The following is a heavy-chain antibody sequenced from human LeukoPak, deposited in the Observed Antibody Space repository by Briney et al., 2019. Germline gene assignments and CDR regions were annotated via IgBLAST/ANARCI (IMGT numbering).Heavy chain of an antibody. V-gene: IGHV3-21*01. Sequence: PGGSLRPSCAASGFTFSSYSMNWVRHAPGKGLEWVSSISSSSSYIYYADSVKGRFTISRDNAKNSLYLQMNSLRAEDTAVYYCARVNANGPGLARDAFDIWGQGTMVTVSS. CDR2: ISSSSSYI. D-gene: IGHD3/OR15-3a*01. CDR1: GFTFSSYS. CDR3: ARVNANGPGLARDAFDI. J-gene: IGHJ3*02.